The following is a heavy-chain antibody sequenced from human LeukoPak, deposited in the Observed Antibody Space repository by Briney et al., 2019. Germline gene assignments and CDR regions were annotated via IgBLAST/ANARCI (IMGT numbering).Heavy chain of an antibody. J-gene: IGHJ4*02. CDR1: GFTLSSHS. D-gene: IGHD6-13*01. V-gene: IGHV3-23*01. Sequence: PGGALRLSCAASGFTLSSHSMSWVRQAPGKGLEWISTFSESSGSAHYADSVKGRFTISRDISKNTLYLQMNSLRAEDTAVYYCARNPCRSWWGYFNYGSQRALDTVSS. CDR2: FSESSGSA. CDR3: ARNPCRSWWGYFNY.